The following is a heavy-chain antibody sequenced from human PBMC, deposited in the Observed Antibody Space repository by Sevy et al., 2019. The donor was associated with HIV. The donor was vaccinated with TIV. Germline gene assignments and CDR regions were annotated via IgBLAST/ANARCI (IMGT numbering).Heavy chain of an antibody. D-gene: IGHD3-16*01. CDR3: ARLTATALGLAYYFDY. J-gene: IGHJ4*02. CDR1: GGSISSSSYY. V-gene: IGHV4-39*01. CDR2: IYYSGST. Sequence: SETLSLTCTVSGGSISSSSYYWGWIRQPPGKGLEWIGSIYYSGSTYYNPSPKSRVTISVDTSKNQFSLKLSSVTAADTAVYYCARLTATALGLAYYFDYWGQGTLVTVSS.